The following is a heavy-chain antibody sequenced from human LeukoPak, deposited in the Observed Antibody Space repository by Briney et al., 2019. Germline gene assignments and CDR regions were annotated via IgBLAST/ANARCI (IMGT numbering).Heavy chain of an antibody. Sequence: SGGSLRLSCATSEFTFSAYAMNWVRQAPGKGLEWVGYISPTGSTMFYAGSVKGRFTISRDNADNSLYLQMKSLRAEDTAMYYCVRGGWRIIETGGDSWGQGTLVTVSS. D-gene: IGHD2-15*01. CDR2: ISPTGSTM. J-gene: IGHJ4*02. CDR1: EFTFSAYA. V-gene: IGHV3-48*04. CDR3: VRGGWRIIETGGDS.